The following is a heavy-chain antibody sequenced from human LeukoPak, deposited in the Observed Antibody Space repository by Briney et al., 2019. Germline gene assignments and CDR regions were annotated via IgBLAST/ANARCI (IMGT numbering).Heavy chain of an antibody. V-gene: IGHV1-18*01. CDR1: GYTFTSYG. Sequence: ASVKVSCKASGYTFTSYGISWVRQAPGQGLEWMGWISAYNGNTNYAQKLQGRVTMTTDTSTSTAYMELRSLRSDDTAVYYCARGPTYGDYVLYYYYYMDVWGKGTTVTISS. CDR2: ISAYNGNT. J-gene: IGHJ6*03. D-gene: IGHD4-17*01. CDR3: ARGPTYGDYVLYYYYYMDV.